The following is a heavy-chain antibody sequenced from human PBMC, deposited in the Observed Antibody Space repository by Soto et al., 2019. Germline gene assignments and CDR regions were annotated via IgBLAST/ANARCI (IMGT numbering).Heavy chain of an antibody. CDR2: IYYTGST. D-gene: IGHD6-13*01. CDR1: GDSIKSYY. Sequence: SETLSLTCTVSGDSIKSYYWSWIRQPPGKRLEWICYIYYTGSTTYNPSLESRVTMSVVTSKNQFFLKLSSVNAADTAVHYCAKYRRTAAEGITLDYRGRRTLVT. CDR3: AKYRRTAAEGITLDY. V-gene: IGHV4-59*01. J-gene: IGHJ4*02.